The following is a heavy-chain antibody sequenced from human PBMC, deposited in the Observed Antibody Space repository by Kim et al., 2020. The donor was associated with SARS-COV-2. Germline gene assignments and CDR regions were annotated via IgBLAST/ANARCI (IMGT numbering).Heavy chain of an antibody. CDR2: ISGSGINT. Sequence: GGSLRLSCVCSGFTFDTYAMSWVRQAPGKGLEWVSGISGSGINTLYADSVRGRFTISRDNSNNTLYLQMNSLPDEDTAPYYCAKTAVLDDYKYIYYYVM. V-gene: IGHV3-23*01. CDR3: AKTAVLDDYKYIYYYVM. CDR1: GFTFDTYA. J-gene: IGHJ6*01. D-gene: IGHD3-16*01.